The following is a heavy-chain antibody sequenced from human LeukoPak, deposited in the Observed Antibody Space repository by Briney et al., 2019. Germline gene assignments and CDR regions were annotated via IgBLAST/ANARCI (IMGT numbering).Heavy chain of an antibody. CDR2: IGNSGGST. Sequence: GGSLRLSCVASGFTFTKCAMSWIRQAPGKGLEWVSAIGNSGGSTYYADSVKGRFTIPRDNSKNTLSLQMNSLRAEDTAVFYCAKLHSSTSFYYGMDVWGQGTTVTVSS. D-gene: IGHD2-2*01. CDR3: AKLHSSTSFYYGMDV. V-gene: IGHV3-23*01. J-gene: IGHJ6*02. CDR1: GFTFTKCA.